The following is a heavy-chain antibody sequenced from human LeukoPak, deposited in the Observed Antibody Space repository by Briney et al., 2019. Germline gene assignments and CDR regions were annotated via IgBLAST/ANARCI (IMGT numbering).Heavy chain of an antibody. J-gene: IGHJ4*02. CDR3: AKEGLSATWYYFDN. D-gene: IGHD2/OR15-2a*01. V-gene: IGHV3-66*01. CDR2: IFGGGSI. Sequence: GGSLRLSCAVSGFTVSRKYMTWVRQAPGKGLEWVSVIFGGGSIYYADSVKGRFTISRDTSKNTLYLQMNSQRAEDTAVYYCAKEGLSATWYYFDNWGQGTLVTVSS. CDR1: GFTVSRKY.